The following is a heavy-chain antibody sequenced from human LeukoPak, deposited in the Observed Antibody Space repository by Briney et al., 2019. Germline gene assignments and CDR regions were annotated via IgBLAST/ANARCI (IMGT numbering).Heavy chain of an antibody. Sequence: PGGSLRLSCAASGFTFSSYWMSWVRQAPGRGLEWVSYISSGSSPIYYADSLRGRFTISRDNAKNSLFLQMNSLRAEDTAVYYCAREPSGVLGLDCWGQGTLVTVSS. CDR2: ISSGSSPI. D-gene: IGHD3-10*01. J-gene: IGHJ4*02. CDR1: GFTFSSYW. CDR3: AREPSGVLGLDC. V-gene: IGHV3-48*01.